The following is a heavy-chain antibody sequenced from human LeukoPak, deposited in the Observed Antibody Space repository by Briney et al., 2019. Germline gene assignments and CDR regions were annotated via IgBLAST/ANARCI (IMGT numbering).Heavy chain of an antibody. CDR1: GYTLTELS. V-gene: IGHV1-24*01. J-gene: IGHJ4*02. CDR3: ATGYYDSSGYYSRIYY. CDR2: FDPEDGET. Sequence: GASVKVSCKVSGYTLTELSMHWVRQAPGKGLEWMGGFDPEDGETIYARKFQGRVTMTEDTSTDTAYMELSSLRSEDTAVYYCATGYYDSSGYYSRIYYWGQGTLVTVSS. D-gene: IGHD3-22*01.